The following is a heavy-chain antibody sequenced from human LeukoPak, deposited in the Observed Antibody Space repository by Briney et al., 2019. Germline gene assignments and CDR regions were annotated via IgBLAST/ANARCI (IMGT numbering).Heavy chain of an antibody. CDR1: GFTFSSYE. V-gene: IGHV3-48*03. D-gene: IGHD3-3*01. CDR3: ARNSDFWSGYDY. J-gene: IGHJ4*02. Sequence: PGGSLRLSCAASGFTFSSYEMNWVRQAPGKGLEWVSYISCSGSTIYYADSVKGRFTISRDNAKNSLYLQMNSLGAEDMAVYYCARNSDFWSGYDYWGQGTLVTVSS. CDR2: ISCSGSTI.